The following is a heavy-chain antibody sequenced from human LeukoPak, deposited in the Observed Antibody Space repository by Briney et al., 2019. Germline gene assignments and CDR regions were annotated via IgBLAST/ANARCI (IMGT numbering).Heavy chain of an antibody. CDR2: ISAYNANT. CDR1: GYTFTNYG. J-gene: IGHJ6*02. Sequence: ASVKVSCKASGYTFTNYGISWERQAPGQGLEWMGWISAYNANTKYAQKLQCRVTMTTDTSTSTAYMELRSLRSDDTAVYYCARDRSGQSFGYYYYGMDVWGQGTTVTVSS. D-gene: IGHD3-16*01. CDR3: ARDRSGQSFGYYYYGMDV. V-gene: IGHV1-18*01.